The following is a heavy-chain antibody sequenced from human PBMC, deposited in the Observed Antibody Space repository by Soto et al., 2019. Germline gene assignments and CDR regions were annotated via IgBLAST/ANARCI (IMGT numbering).Heavy chain of an antibody. CDR1: GFTFSSYW. Sequence: GGSLRLSCAASGFTFSSYWMNWVRQAPGKGLEWVATIKHDGSETYYVDSVKGRFTISRDNAKNSLYLQMNSLRAEDTAVYYCARPPTTGWGLLINDYWGQGALVTVSS. V-gene: IGHV3-7*01. CDR2: IKHDGSET. D-gene: IGHD2-21*02. J-gene: IGHJ4*02. CDR3: ARPPTTGWGLLINDY.